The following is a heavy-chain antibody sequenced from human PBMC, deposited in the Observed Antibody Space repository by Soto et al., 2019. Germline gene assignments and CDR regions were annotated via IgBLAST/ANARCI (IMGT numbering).Heavy chain of an antibody. CDR1: GFTFSSYW. Sequence: EVQLVESGGGLVQPGGSLRLSCAASGFTFSSYWMTWDRQAPGKGLEWVANIKQDGNEKYYVDSVKGRFTISRDNAENSLYLQMNSLRAEDTAVYYCARTVSTISGDVLKYWGQGTLVTVSS. V-gene: IGHV3-7*01. J-gene: IGHJ4*02. CDR3: ARTVSTISGDVLKY. CDR2: IKQDGNEK. D-gene: IGHD5-12*01.